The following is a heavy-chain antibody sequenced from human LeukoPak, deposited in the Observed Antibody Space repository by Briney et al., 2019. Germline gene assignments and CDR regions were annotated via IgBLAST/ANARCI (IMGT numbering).Heavy chain of an antibody. Sequence: GGSLRLSCAASGFTFSSYAMSWVRQAPGKGLEWVSVISGSGGSTYYADSVKGRFTISRDNPKNTLYLQMNSLRAEDTAVYYCAKAGGWFGELLQTSADNWFDPWGQGTLVTVSS. CDR2: ISGSGGST. CDR3: AKAGGWFGELLQTSADNWFDP. J-gene: IGHJ5*02. V-gene: IGHV3-23*01. CDR1: GFTFSSYA. D-gene: IGHD3-10*01.